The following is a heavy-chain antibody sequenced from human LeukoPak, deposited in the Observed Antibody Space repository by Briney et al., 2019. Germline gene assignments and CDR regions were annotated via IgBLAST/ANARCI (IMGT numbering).Heavy chain of an antibody. CDR2: IYYSGST. J-gene: IGHJ4*02. CDR3: ARATGYMSY. D-gene: IGHD6-13*01. CDR1: GGSISSSSYD. V-gene: IGHV4-39*07. Sequence: SETLSLTCIVSGGSISSSSYDWGWIRQPPGKGLEWIGSIYYSGSTNYNPSLKSRVTISVDTSKNQFSLKLSSVTAADTAVYYCARATGYMSYWGQGTLVTVSS.